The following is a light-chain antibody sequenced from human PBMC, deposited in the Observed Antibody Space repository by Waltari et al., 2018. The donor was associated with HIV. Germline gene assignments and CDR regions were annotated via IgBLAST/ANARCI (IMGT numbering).Light chain of an antibody. Sequence: QSALTQPPSASGSPGQSVTLSCTGSNRDIGSYDYVSWYQLPPGKAPNLVISEVTKRPSGVSDRFSVSKSANTAFLTVSGLQAEDEADYYCSSFADRDGFYVLFGGGTRLTVL. V-gene: IGLV2-8*01. CDR2: EVT. CDR1: NRDIGSYDY. J-gene: IGLJ2*01. CDR3: SSFADRDGFYVL.